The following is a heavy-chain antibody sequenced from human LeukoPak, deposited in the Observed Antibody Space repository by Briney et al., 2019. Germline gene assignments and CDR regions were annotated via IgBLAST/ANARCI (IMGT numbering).Heavy chain of an antibody. CDR2: VYYTGST. D-gene: IGHD1-26*01. CDR3: AATQIVGATFDAFDI. V-gene: IGHV4-59*08. Sequence: SETLSLTCTVSGGSISSYYWSWVRQPPGKGLEWIGFVYYTGSTNYSPSLKSRVTISVDTSKNQFSLQLSSVTAADTAVFYCAATQIVGATFDAFDIWGRGTLVTVSS. J-gene: IGHJ3*02. CDR1: GGSISSYY.